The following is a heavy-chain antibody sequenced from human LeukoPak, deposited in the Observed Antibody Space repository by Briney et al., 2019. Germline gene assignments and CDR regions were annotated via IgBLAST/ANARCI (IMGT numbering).Heavy chain of an antibody. CDR3: ARDREGMDV. J-gene: IGHJ6*02. CDR2: ISSSSSYI. V-gene: IGHV3-21*01. CDR1: GFTFSSYS. Sequence: GGSLRLSCAASGFTFSSYSMNWVRQAPGKGLEWVSSISSSSSYICYADSVKGRFTISRDNAKNSLYLQMNSLRAEDTAVYYCARDREGMDVWGQGTTVTVSS.